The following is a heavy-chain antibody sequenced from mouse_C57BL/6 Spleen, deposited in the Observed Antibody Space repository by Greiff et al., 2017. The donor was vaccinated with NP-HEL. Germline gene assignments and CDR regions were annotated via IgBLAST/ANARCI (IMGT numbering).Heavy chain of an antibody. CDR2: IDPSDSYT. Sequence: VQLQQPGAELVKPGASVKLSCKASGYTFTSYWMQWVKQRPGQGLEWIGEIDPSDSYTNYNQKFKGKATLTVDTSSSTAYMQLSSLTSEDSAVYYCARGAGSWYFDVWGTGTTVTVSS. CDR1: GYTFTSYW. D-gene: IGHD1-1*01. V-gene: IGHV1-50*01. J-gene: IGHJ1*03. CDR3: ARGAGSWYFDV.